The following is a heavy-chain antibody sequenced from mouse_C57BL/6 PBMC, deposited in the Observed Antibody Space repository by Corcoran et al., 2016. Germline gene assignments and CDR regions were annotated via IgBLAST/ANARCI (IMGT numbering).Heavy chain of an antibody. J-gene: IGHJ3*01. V-gene: IGHV9-3*01. CDR1: GYTFTTYG. D-gene: IGHD1-2*01. Sequence: QIQLVQSGPELKKPGETVKISCKASGYTFTTYGMSWVKQAPGKGLKWMGWINTYSGVPTYADDFKGRFAFSLETSASTAYLQINNLKNEDTATYFCARSAHYYARETWYAYWGQGTLVTVSA. CDR3: ARSAHYYARETWYAY. CDR2: INTYSGVP.